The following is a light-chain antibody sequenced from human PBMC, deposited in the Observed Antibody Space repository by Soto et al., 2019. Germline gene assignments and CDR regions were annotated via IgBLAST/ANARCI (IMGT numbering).Light chain of an antibody. Sequence: QSVLTQPPSASGTPGQRVTISCSGSSSNIGSNTVNWYQQLPGTAPKLLIYSNNQRPSGVPDRFSGSKSGTSASLAISGLQSEDEADYYVAAWDDSLNCPVFGGGTKLPVL. CDR1: SSNIGSNT. CDR2: SNN. CDR3: AAWDDSLNCPV. V-gene: IGLV1-44*01. J-gene: IGLJ3*02.